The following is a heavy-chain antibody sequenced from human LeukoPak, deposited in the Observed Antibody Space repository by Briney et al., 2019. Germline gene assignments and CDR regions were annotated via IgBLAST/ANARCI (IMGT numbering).Heavy chain of an antibody. J-gene: IGHJ4*02. D-gene: IGHD3-10*01. CDR2: ISYDGSNK. Sequence: GGSLRLSCAASGFTFSSYAMHWVRQAPGKGLEWVAVISYDGSNKYYADSVKGRFTISRDNSKNTLYLQMNSLRAEDTAVFYCARGEGLWFGELYGYWGQGTLVTVSS. V-gene: IGHV3-30-3*01. CDR1: GFTFSSYA. CDR3: ARGEGLWFGELYGY.